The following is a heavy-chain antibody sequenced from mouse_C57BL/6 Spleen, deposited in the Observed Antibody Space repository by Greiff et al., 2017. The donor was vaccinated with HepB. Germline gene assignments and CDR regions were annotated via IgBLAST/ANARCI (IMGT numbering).Heavy chain of an antibody. V-gene: IGHV5-4*03. CDR1: GFTFSSYA. Sequence: EVKLVESGGGLVKPGGSLKLSCAASGFTFSSYAMSWVRQTPEKRLEWVATISDGGSYTYYPDNVKGRFTISRDNAKNNLYLQMSHLKSEDTAMYYCALDSSDWFAYWGQGTLVTVSA. CDR3: ALDSSDWFAY. D-gene: IGHD3-2*02. J-gene: IGHJ3*01. CDR2: ISDGGSYT.